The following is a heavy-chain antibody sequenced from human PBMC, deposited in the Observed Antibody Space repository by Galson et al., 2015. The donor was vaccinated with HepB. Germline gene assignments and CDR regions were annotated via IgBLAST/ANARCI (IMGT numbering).Heavy chain of an antibody. CDR1: GFSVGDTY. V-gene: IGHV3-66*01. CDR2: IYDGDAT. D-gene: IGHD3-10*01. CDR3: VRDRAGP. J-gene: IGHJ5*02. Sequence: SLRLSCAASGFSVGDTYISWVRQAPGKGLEWVSIIYDGDATYYVDSVKGRFIISRDISKNTLYLQMNNLRVEDTAVYYCVRDRAGPLGQGTLVTVSS.